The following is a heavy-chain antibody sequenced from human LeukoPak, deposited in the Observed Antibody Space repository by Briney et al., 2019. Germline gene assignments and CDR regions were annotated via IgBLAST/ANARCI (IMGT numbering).Heavy chain of an antibody. CDR1: GGSFSGYY. CDR3: ARASSGWYYFDY. J-gene: IGHJ4*02. V-gene: IGHV4-34*01. D-gene: IGHD6-19*01. Sequence: SETLSLTCAVYGGSFSGYYWSWIRQPPGKGLEWIGEINHSGSTNYNPSLKSRVTISVDTSKNQFSLKLSSVTAADTAVYYCARASSGWYYFDYWGQGTLVTVSS. CDR2: INHSGST.